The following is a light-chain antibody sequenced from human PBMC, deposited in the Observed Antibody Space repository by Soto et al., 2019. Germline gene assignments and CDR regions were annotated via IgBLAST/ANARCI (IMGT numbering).Light chain of an antibody. CDR1: QSISSW. Sequence: DIQMTQSPSTLSASVGDRVTITCRASQSISSWLAWYQQKPGKAPKLLIYKASSLESGVPSRFSGSGSGTEFTLTISSLQPDDFATYYCQQYSSYRWTFGQGTKVEI. CDR2: KAS. CDR3: QQYSSYRWT. V-gene: IGKV1-5*03. J-gene: IGKJ1*01.